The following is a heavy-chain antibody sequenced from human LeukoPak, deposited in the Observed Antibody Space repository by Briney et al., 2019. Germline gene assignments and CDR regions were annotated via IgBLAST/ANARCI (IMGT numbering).Heavy chain of an antibody. V-gene: IGHV1-2*02. CDR1: GYTFTDYY. D-gene: IGHD6-13*01. Sequence: ASVKVSCKASGYTFTDYYMHWVRQAPGQGLEWMGWINPKSGGTIYAQKFQSRVTMTRDTSISTAYMELSSLKSDDTAVYYCAREGGAPIAAANVWGLGTMVTVSS. CDR2: INPKSGGT. CDR3: AREGGAPIAAANV. J-gene: IGHJ3*01.